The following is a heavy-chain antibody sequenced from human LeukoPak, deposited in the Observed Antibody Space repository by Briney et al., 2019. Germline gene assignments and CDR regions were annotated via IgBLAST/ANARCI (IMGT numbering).Heavy chain of an antibody. CDR2: IYYSGST. J-gene: IGHJ4*02. CDR1: GGSISSSSYY. V-gene: IGHV4-39*01. Sequence: SETLSLTCTVSGGSISSSSYYWGWIRQPPGKGLEWIGSIYYSGSTYYNPSLKSRVTISVDTSKNQFSLKLSSVTAADTAVYYCARLWGIHPMPKPNVLRFLEWLLYPDYWGQGTLVTVSS. CDR3: ARLWGIHPMPKPNVLRFLEWLLYPDY. D-gene: IGHD3-3*01.